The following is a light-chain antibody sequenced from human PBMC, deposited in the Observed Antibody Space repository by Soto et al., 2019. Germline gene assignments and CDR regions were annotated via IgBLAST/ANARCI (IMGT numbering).Light chain of an antibody. J-gene: IGKJ1*01. V-gene: IGKV1-5*01. CDR3: QQYNSWT. CDR2: DAS. CDR1: QSISSW. Sequence: DIQMTQSPSTLSASVGDRVTITCRASQSISSWLAWYQQKPGKAPKLLIYDASSLESGVPSRFSGSGSGSEFTLTISSPQPDDFATYYCQQYNSWTFGQGTKVEIK.